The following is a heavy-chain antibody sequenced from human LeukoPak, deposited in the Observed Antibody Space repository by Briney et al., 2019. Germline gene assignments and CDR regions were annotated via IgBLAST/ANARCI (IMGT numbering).Heavy chain of an antibody. J-gene: IGHJ4*02. CDR1: GFTFSSYA. CDR3: ARDALGFLEWSPFDY. Sequence: GGSLRLSCAASGFTFSSYAMSWIRQAPGKGLEWVSYISSSGSTIYYADSVKGRFTISRDNAKNSLYLQMNSLRAEDTAVYYCARDALGFLEWSPFDYWGQGTLVTVSS. D-gene: IGHD3-3*01. CDR2: ISSSGSTI. V-gene: IGHV3-11*01.